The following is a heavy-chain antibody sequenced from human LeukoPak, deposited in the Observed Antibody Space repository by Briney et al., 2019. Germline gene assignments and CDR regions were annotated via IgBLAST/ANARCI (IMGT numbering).Heavy chain of an antibody. J-gene: IGHJ6*02. Sequence: GGSLRLSCAASGFTFSSYGMHWVRQAPGKGLEWVAVISYDGSNKYYADSVEGRFTISRDNSKNTLYLQMNSLRAEDTAVYYCAKGRGYSGYDSYYYYGMDVWGQGTTVTVFS. CDR1: GFTFSSYG. D-gene: IGHD5-12*01. V-gene: IGHV3-30*18. CDR2: ISYDGSNK. CDR3: AKGRGYSGYDSYYYYGMDV.